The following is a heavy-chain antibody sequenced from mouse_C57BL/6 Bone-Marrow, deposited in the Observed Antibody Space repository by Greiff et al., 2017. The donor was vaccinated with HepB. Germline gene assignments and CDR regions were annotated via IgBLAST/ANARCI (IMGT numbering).Heavy chain of an antibody. CDR2: IDPENGDT. Sequence: EVKLMESGAELVRPGASVKLSCTASGFNIKDYYMHWVKQRPEQGLEWIGWIDPENGDTEYASKFQGKATITADTSSNTAYLQLSSLTSEDTAVYYCTTSYGSSSAYWGQGTLVTVSA. D-gene: IGHD1-1*01. V-gene: IGHV14-4*01. J-gene: IGHJ3*01. CDR1: GFNIKDYY. CDR3: TTSYGSSSAY.